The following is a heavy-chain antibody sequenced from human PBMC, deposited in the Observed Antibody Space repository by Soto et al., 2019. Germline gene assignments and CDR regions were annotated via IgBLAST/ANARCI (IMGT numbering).Heavy chain of an antibody. CDR2: IYYSGST. CDR3: ARHGGYCSGGSCQSATELDY. J-gene: IGHJ4*02. D-gene: IGHD2-15*01. CDR1: GGSISSYY. V-gene: IGHV4-59*08. Sequence: SETLSLTCTVSGGSISSYYWSWIRQPPGKGLEWIGYIYYSGSTNYNPSLKSRVTISVDTSKNQFSLKLSSVTAADTAVYYCARHGGYCSGGSCQSATELDYWGQGTLVTVSS.